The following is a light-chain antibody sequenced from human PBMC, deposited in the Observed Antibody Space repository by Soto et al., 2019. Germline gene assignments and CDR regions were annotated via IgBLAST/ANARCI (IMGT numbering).Light chain of an antibody. J-gene: IGKJ4*01. CDR2: GAS. CDR3: QEYNKWQSIT. Sequence: EIVMTQSPATLSVSPGERATLSCRASQFISTKLAWYQQKPGQAPRLLTYGASTRATGIPVRFSGSGSGTEFTLTITSLQSEDSAVYYCQEYNKWQSITFGGGTKVDIK. V-gene: IGKV3-15*01. CDR1: QFISTK.